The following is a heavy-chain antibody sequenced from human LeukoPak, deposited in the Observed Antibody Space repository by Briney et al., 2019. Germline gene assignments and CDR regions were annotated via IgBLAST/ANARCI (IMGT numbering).Heavy chain of an antibody. CDR3: ARDPSPTSCPY. CDR1: GFTFSSYW. J-gene: IGHJ4*02. D-gene: IGHD2-2*01. Sequence: PGGSLRLSCAASGFTFSSYWMSWVRQAPGKGLEWVSSISSSSSYIYYADSVKGRFTISRDNAKNSLYLQMNSLRAEDTAVYYCARDPSPTSCPYWGQGTLVTVSS. CDR2: ISSSSSYI. V-gene: IGHV3-21*01.